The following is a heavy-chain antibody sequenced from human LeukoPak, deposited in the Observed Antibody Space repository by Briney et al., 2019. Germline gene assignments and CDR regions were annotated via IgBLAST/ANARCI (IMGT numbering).Heavy chain of an antibody. Sequence: PGGSLRLSCAASGFTFSNAWMSWVRQAPGKGLEWVSYISSSGSTIYYAHTVKGRFTISRDNAKNSLYLQMNSLRAEDTAVYYWAKASVATIIPDYWGQGTLVTVSS. V-gene: IGHV3-11*04. D-gene: IGHD5-24*01. CDR1: GFTFSNAW. CDR3: AKASVATIIPDY. CDR2: ISSSGSTI. J-gene: IGHJ4*02.